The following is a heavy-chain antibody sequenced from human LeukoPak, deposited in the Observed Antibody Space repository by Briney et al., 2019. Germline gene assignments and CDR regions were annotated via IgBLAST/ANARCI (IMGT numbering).Heavy chain of an antibody. D-gene: IGHD3-16*01. CDR2: VNKDGSEE. CDR1: GITFSSYG. CDR3: ARVGPVRLDY. Sequence: GGTLRLSCAASGITFSSYGMSWVRQAPGKGLEWVASVNKDGSEEYYVDSVKGRFTISRDNAKNSLFLQMNSLRAEDTAVYYCARVGPVRLDYWGQGTLVTVSS. J-gene: IGHJ4*02. V-gene: IGHV3-7*01.